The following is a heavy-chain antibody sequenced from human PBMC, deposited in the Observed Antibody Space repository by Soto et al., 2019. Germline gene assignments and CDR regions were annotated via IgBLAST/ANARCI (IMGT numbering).Heavy chain of an antibody. CDR3: ARDPGIVVVPAAIWSMDV. Sequence: PSETLSLTCTVSGGSISSGDYYWSWIRQPPGKGLEWIGYIYYSGSTYYNPSLKSRVTISVDTSKNQFSLKLSSVTAADTAVYYCARDPGIVVVPAAIWSMDVWGQETTVTLSS. CDR1: GGSISSGDYY. D-gene: IGHD2-2*02. V-gene: IGHV4-30-4*01. J-gene: IGHJ6*02. CDR2: IYYSGST.